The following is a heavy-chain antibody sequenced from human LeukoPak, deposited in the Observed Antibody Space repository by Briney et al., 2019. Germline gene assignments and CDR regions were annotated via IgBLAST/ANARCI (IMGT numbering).Heavy chain of an antibody. CDR3: AKVLHYYDDNTSPGY. D-gene: IGHD3-22*01. V-gene: IGHV3-23*01. CDR2: ISGSGAGT. CDR1: GFTFSSFA. Sequence: GESLRLSCAASGFTFSSFALSWVRHAPGKGLEWVSAISGSGAGTYYADSVKGRFTISRDNSKNTLYLQMTGLRAEDTAVYYCAKVLHYYDDNTSPGYWGRGTLVTVSS. J-gene: IGHJ4*02.